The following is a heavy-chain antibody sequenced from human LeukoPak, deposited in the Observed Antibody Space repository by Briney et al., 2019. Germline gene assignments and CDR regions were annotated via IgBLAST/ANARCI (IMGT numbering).Heavy chain of an antibody. CDR2: IYTSGST. CDR3: ARHLIDVWYFDL. V-gene: IGHV4-4*09. CDR1: GGSISSYY. Sequence: VKPSETLSLTCTVSGGSISSYYWSWIRQPPGKGLEWIGYIYTSGSTNYNPSLKSRVTISVDTSKNQFSLKLSSVTAADTAVYYCARHLIDVWYFDLWGRGTLVTVPS. J-gene: IGHJ2*01.